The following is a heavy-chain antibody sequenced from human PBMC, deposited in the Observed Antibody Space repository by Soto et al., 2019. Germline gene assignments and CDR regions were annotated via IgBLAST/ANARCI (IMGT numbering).Heavy chain of an antibody. CDR1: GGSISSGGYS. Sequence: QMLLQESGSGLVKPSQTLSLTCAVSGGSISSGGYSWSWIRQPPGKGLEWIGYIYRSVTYYNPSLKSRVTISVDTSKNQFSLKLSSVTAADTAVYYCARAGGLGAVAVDYWGQGTLVTVSS. CDR3: ARAGGLGAVAVDY. J-gene: IGHJ4*02. V-gene: IGHV4-30-2*01. D-gene: IGHD6-19*01. CDR2: IYRSVT.